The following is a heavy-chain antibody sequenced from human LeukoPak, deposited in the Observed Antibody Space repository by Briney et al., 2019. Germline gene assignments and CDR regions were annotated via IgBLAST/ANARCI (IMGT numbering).Heavy chain of an antibody. V-gene: IGHV4-59*08. J-gene: IGHJ3*02. CDR1: GGSISSYY. Sequence: SVTLSLTCTVSGGSISSYYWSWIRQPPGKGLEWIGYIYYSGSTNYNPSLKSRVTISVDTSKNQFSLKLSSVTAADTAVYYCAQHYYDSSGYPPVDIWGQGTMVTVSS. D-gene: IGHD3-22*01. CDR2: IYYSGST. CDR3: AQHYYDSSGYPPVDI.